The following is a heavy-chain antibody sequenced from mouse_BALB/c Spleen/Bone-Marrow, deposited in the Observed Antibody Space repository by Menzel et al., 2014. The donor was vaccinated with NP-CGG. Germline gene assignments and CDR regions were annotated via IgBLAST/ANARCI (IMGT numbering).Heavy chain of an antibody. CDR2: IRLKSNNYAT. D-gene: IGHD2-1*01. Sequence: EVQVVESGGGLVQPGGSMKLSCVASGFTFXNYWMNWVRQSPEKGLEWVAEIRLKSNNYATHYAESVKGRFTVSRDDSTSSVYLQMNHLGAEDTGIYYCTRRGNYFYFDYWGQGTTLTVSS. CDR3: TRRGNYFYFDY. V-gene: IGHV6-6*02. J-gene: IGHJ2*01. CDR1: GFTFXNYW.